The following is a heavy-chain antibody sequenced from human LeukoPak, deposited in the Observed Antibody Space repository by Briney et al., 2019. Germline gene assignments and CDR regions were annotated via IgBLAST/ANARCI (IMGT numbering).Heavy chain of an antibody. CDR2: IQYDGRNK. CDR1: GFTFSCYA. V-gene: IGHV3-30*02. CDR3: AKDKNESGDYSSMDV. J-gene: IGHJ6*03. D-gene: IGHD2/OR15-2a*01. Sequence: GGSLRLSCAASGFTFSCYAMLWVRQAPGKGLEWVAFIQYDGRNKCCADSVKGRFTVSRDYSKNTLYLQMNSLRVEDTAIYYCAKDKNESGDYSSMDVWGKGTTVTVSS.